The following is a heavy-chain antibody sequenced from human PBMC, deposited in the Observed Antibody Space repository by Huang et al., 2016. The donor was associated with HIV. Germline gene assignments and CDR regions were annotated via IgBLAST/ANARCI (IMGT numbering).Heavy chain of an antibody. D-gene: IGHD5-12*01. CDR2: RSYDVSNK. Sequence: QVQLVESGGGVVQPGRSLRLSCAASRFTFSNYAMHWVRQAPGKGLEGVAVRSYDVSNKYYADSVKGRFTISRDNSKNTLYLQMNSLRAEDTAVYYCARDLWLRDLYYYYYMDVWGKGTTVTVSS. CDR1: RFTFSNYA. J-gene: IGHJ6*03. V-gene: IGHV3-30-3*01. CDR3: ARDLWLRDLYYYYYMDV.